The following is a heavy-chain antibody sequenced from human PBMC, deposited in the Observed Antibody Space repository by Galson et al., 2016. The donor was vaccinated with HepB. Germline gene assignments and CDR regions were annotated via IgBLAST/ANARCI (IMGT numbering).Heavy chain of an antibody. D-gene: IGHD4-17*01. CDR3: AKSGRYYGVDHFDY. Sequence: SLRLSCAASGFTFSSYGMHWARQAPGKGLEWVAVISYDGSNKYYADSVKGRFTISRDNSENTLYLQMNSLRAEDTAVYYCAKSGRYYGVDHFDYWGQGTLVTVSS. CDR2: ISYDGSNK. CDR1: GFTFSSYG. V-gene: IGHV3-30*18. J-gene: IGHJ4*02.